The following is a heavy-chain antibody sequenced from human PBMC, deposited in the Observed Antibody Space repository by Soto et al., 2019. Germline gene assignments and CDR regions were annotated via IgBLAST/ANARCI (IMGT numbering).Heavy chain of an antibody. V-gene: IGHV2-26*01. J-gene: IGHJ4*02. CDR1: GFSLSNARMG. CDR3: ARIQGSGYSGYDTGDFDY. D-gene: IGHD5-12*01. Sequence: QVTLKESGPVLVKPTETLTLTCTVSGFSLSNARMGVSWIRQPPGKALEWLAHIFSNDEKSYSTSLKSRLTTPKDNYKSKVVLTMNNMDTVDTATYYCARIQGSGYSGYDTGDFDYWGQGTLVTVSS. CDR2: IFSNDEK.